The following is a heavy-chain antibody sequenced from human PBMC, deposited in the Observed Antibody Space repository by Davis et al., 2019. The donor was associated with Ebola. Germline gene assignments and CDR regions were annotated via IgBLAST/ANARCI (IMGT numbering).Heavy chain of an antibody. Sequence: GESLKISCAASGFTFSSYAMSWVRQAPGKGLEWVSAISGSGGSTYYADSVKGRSTISRDNAKNSLYLQMSSLRAEDTAVYYCARGLQTRWRVGWGMDVWGQGTTVTVSS. J-gene: IGHJ6*02. CDR2: ISGSGGST. D-gene: IGHD3-16*01. CDR1: GFTFSSYA. CDR3: ARGLQTRWRVGWGMDV. V-gene: IGHV3-23*01.